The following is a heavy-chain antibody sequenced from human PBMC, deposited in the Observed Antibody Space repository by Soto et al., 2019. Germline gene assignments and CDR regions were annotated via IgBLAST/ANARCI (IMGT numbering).Heavy chain of an antibody. CDR2: IYYSGST. J-gene: IGHJ4*02. CDR1: GGSISSSSYY. V-gene: IGHV4-39*02. D-gene: IGHD2-2*01. Sequence: SETLSLTCTVSGGSISSSSYYWGWIRQPPGKGLEWIGSIYYSGSTYYNPSLKGRVTISVDTSKNQFSLKLSSVTAADTAVYYCARELAIVVVPAATYFDYWGQGTLVTVSS. CDR3: ARELAIVVVPAATYFDY.